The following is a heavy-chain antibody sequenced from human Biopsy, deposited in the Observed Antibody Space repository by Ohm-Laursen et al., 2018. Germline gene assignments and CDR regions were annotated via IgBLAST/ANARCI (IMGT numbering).Heavy chain of an antibody. Sequence: PSQTLSLTCTVSGDSLTSGPENWSWIRQSPGQGLEYIGFIYSGGNTNYNPSLKNRVTMSVDTSKNQFYLKLYSVTAADTAVYYCARGRRTSGWPYFDNWGQGALDIVSP. J-gene: IGHJ4*02. V-gene: IGHV4-61*01. CDR1: GDSLTSGPEN. D-gene: IGHD6-19*01. CDR2: IYSGGNT. CDR3: ARGRRTSGWPYFDN.